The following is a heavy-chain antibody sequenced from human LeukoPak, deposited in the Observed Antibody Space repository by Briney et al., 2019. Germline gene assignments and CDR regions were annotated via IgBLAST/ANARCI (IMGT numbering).Heavy chain of an antibody. CDR2: ISGNGDNT. J-gene: IGHJ4*02. CDR3: ARVHGCYISLYYFDY. CDR1: GYTYTTYG. Sequence: WASVKVSCKASGYTYTTYGISWVRQAPGQGLEWMGWISGNGDNTKYVQEFQGRVTMTTDTSTSTAYMDLRSLRSDDTALYYCARVHGCYISLYYFDYWGQGTLVTVSS. V-gene: IGHV1-18*01. D-gene: IGHD2-15*01.